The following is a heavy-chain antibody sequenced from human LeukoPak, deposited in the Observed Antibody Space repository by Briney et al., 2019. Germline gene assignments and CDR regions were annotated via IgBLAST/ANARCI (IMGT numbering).Heavy chain of an antibody. CDR1: GGSISSYY. V-gene: IGHV4-59*01. CDR3: ARGYEPEAVDAFDI. CDR2: IYYSGST. J-gene: IGHJ3*02. Sequence: SETLSLTCTVSGGSISSYYWSWIRQPPGKGLEWIGYIYYSGSTNYNPSLKSRVTISVDTSKNQFSLKLSSVTAADTAVYYCARGYEPEAVDAFDIWGKGQWSPSLQ. D-gene: IGHD3-16*01.